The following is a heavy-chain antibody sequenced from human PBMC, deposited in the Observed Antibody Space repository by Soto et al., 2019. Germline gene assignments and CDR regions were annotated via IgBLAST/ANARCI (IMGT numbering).Heavy chain of an antibody. J-gene: IGHJ3*01. Sequence: EVQLVESGGGLVRPGGSLRLSCAASGFTFSYYWMHWVRQAPGKGLVWVSRIHSDGSSTTYADFVKGRFIISRDNARNTVDLQMNRVRVDDTAVYYCARGDRGAFDLWGQGTVVTVSS. CDR3: ARGDRGAFDL. D-gene: IGHD1-26*01. CDR2: IHSDGSST. V-gene: IGHV3-74*01. CDR1: GFTFSYYW.